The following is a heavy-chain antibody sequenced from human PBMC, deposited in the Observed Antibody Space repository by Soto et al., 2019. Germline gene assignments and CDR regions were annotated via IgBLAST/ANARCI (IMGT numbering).Heavy chain of an antibody. V-gene: IGHV3-64D*06. Sequence: GGSLRLSCSASGFTFSSYAMHWVRQAPGKGLEYVSAISSNGGSTYYADSVKGRFTISRDNSKNTLYLQMSSLRAEDTAVYYYVKDRASLSMVRGVIITGPLDYWGQGTLVTV. CDR2: ISSNGGST. CDR1: GFTFSSYA. CDR3: VKDRASLSMVRGVIITGPLDY. D-gene: IGHD3-10*01. J-gene: IGHJ4*02.